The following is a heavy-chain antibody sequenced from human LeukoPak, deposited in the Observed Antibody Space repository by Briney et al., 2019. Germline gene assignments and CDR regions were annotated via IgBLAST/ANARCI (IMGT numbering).Heavy chain of an antibody. D-gene: IGHD6-6*01. CDR1: GYNFRNYG. J-gene: IGHJ4*02. CDR2: ITAGNGNT. V-gene: IGHV1-18*01. CDR3: AASIAARPVY. Sequence: ASVKVSCKASGYNFRNYGIGWVRQAPRQGLEWMGWITAGNGNTNYAQKVQGRVTMTTDTSTSTAYMELRSLRSDDTAVYFCAASIAARPVYWGQGTLVTVSS.